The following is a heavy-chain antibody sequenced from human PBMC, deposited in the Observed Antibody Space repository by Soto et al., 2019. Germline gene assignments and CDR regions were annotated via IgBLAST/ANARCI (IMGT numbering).Heavy chain of an antibody. CDR3: ARGINSNYDWFDP. CDR1: GGSISSGGYS. J-gene: IGHJ5*02. Sequence: TLSLSCTVSGGSISSGGYSWSCVRQHPGKGLEWIGYIYYSGSTYYNPSLKSRVTISVDTSKNQFSLKLSSVTAADTAVYYCARGINSNYDWFDPWGQGTLVTVS. D-gene: IGHD4-4*01. CDR2: IYYSGST. V-gene: IGHV4-31*03.